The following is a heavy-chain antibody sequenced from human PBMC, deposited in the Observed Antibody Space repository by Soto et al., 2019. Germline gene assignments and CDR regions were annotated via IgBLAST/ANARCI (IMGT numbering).Heavy chain of an antibody. CDR2: INAGNGNT. CDR3: ARDRWMATKNDAFDI. D-gene: IGHD5-12*01. V-gene: IGHV1-3*01. J-gene: IGHJ3*02. Sequence: ASVKVSCKASGYTFTSYAMHWVRQAPGQRLEWMGWINAGNGNTKYSQKFQGRVTITRDTSASTAYMELSSLRSEDTAVYYCARDRWMATKNDAFDIWGQGTMVTVSS. CDR1: GYTFTSYA.